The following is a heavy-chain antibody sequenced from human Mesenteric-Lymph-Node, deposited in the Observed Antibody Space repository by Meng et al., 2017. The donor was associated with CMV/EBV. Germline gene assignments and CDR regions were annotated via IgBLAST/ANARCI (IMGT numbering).Heavy chain of an antibody. Sequence: ASVKVSCKASGYTFTSYYMHWVRQAPGQGLEWMGIINPSGGSTSYAQKFQGRVTMTRDTSTSTAYMELSRLRSDDTAVYYCARVGYSYATRASYYFDYWGQGTLVTVSS. J-gene: IGHJ4*02. CDR2: INPSGGST. D-gene: IGHD5-18*01. V-gene: IGHV1-46*01. CDR1: GYTFTSYY. CDR3: ARVGYSYATRASYYFDY.